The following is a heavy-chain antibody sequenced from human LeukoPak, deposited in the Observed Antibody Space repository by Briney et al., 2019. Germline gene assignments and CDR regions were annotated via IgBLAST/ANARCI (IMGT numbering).Heavy chain of an antibody. D-gene: IGHD6-19*01. CDR3: ARYIAVAGNSHFDY. CDR2: IYYSGST. V-gene: IGHV4-59*08. Sequence: SETLSLTCTVSGGPISSYYWSWTRQPPGKGLEWIGYIYYSGSTNYNPSLKSRVTISVDTSKNQFSLKLSSVTAADTAVYYCARYIAVAGNSHFDYWGQGTLVTVSS. CDR1: GGPISSYY. J-gene: IGHJ4*02.